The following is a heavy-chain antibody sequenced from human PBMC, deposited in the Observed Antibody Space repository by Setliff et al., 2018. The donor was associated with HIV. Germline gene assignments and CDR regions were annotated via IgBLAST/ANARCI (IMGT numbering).Heavy chain of an antibody. D-gene: IGHD2-2*01. Sequence: PSETLSLTCTVSGYSISNDYYWGWIWQPPGKGLEWIASIYHSGNTYYNPSLKSRVTISVDTSKNQFSLKLTSVTAADTAVYYCVTSSSWSSRLNFWGPGMLVTVSS. CDR3: VTSSSWSSRLNF. J-gene: IGHJ4*02. V-gene: IGHV4-38-2*02. CDR1: GYSISNDYY. CDR2: IYHSGNT.